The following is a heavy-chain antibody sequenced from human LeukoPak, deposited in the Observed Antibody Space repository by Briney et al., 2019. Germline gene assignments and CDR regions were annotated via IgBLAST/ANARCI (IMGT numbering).Heavy chain of an antibody. CDR3: AKDGCSSTSCSLLFYMDV. J-gene: IGHJ6*03. CDR1: GFTFDDYG. V-gene: IGHV3-30*02. Sequence: PGGSLRLSCAASGFTFDDYGMHWVRQAPGKGLEWVAVIWYGGSNKYYADSVKGRFTISRDNSKNTLYLQMNSLRAEDTAVYYCAKDGCSSTSCSLLFYMDVWGKGTTVTVSS. CDR2: IWYGGSNK. D-gene: IGHD2-2*01.